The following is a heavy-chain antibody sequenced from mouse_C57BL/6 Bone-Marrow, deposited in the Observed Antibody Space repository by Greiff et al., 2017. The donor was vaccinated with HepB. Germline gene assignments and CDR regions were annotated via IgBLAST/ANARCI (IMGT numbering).Heavy chain of an antibody. V-gene: IGHV1-81*01. Sequence: VQLQQSGAELARPGASVKLSCKASGYTFTSYGISWVKQRTGQGLEWIGEIYPRSGNTYYNEKFKGKATLTADKSTSTAYMELRSLTSEDSAVYFCARKRLRSYWYFDVWGTGTTVTVSS. CDR3: ARKRLRSYWYFDV. CDR1: GYTFTSYG. D-gene: IGHD2-2*01. CDR2: IYPRSGNT. J-gene: IGHJ1*03.